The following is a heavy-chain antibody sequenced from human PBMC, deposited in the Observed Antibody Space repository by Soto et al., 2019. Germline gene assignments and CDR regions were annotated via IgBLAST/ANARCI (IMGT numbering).Heavy chain of an antibody. CDR3: VKGGIVVAGTVFFLES. J-gene: IGHJ5*02. D-gene: IGHD6-19*01. Sequence: PGGSLRLSCAASGFTFIDYAMSWVRQAPGKGLEWVSGITGRGRSTYSADSVKGRFSISRDNSRDTLYLQMNNLRVEDTAVYFCVKGGIVVAGTVFFLESWGPGTLGTVSS. V-gene: IGHV3-23*01. CDR1: GFTFIDYA. CDR2: ITGRGRST.